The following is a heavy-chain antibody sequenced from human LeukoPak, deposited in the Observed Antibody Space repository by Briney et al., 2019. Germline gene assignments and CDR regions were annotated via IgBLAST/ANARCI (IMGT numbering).Heavy chain of an antibody. CDR1: GYTFTSYY. V-gene: IGHV1-46*01. CDR3: ARSPLSIAARPPFDY. Sequence: ASVKVSFKASGYTFTSYYMHWVRQALGQGLEWMGIINPSGGSTSYAQKFQGRVTMTRDTSTSTVYMELSSLRSEDTAVYYCARSPLSIAARPPFDYWGQGTLVTVSS. J-gene: IGHJ4*02. D-gene: IGHD6-6*01. CDR2: INPSGGST.